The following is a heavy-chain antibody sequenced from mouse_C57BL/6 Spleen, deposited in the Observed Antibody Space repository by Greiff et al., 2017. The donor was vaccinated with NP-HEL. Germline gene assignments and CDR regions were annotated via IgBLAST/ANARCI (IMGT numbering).Heavy chain of an antibody. CDR1: GYTFTSYW. J-gene: IGHJ2*01. CDR3: ARSPYDYDVRPFDY. D-gene: IGHD2-4*01. V-gene: IGHV1-64*01. Sequence: QVQLKQPGAELVKPGASVKLSCKASGYTFTSYWMHWVKQRPGQGLEWIGMIHPNSGSTNYNEKFKSKATLTVDKSSSTAYMQLSSLTSEDSAVYYCARSPYDYDVRPFDYWGQGTTLTVSS. CDR2: IHPNSGST.